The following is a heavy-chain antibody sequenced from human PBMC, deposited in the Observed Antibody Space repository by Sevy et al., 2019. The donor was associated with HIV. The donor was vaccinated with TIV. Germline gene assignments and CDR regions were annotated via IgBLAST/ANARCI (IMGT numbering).Heavy chain of an antibody. J-gene: IGHJ5*02. CDR3: AREGTKGVWFDP. Sequence: SETLSLTCTVSGGSINSGDYYWSWIRQHPEKGLEWIGYIFHTGSTYYNRSFKSRATISVDTSKNQFSLKLSLMNAADTAVYYCAREGTKGVWFDPWGQGTLVTVSS. CDR2: IFHTGST. CDR1: GGSINSGDYY. V-gene: IGHV4-31*03. D-gene: IGHD3-16*01.